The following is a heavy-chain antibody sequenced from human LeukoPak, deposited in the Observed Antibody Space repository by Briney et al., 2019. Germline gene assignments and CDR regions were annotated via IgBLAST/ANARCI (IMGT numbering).Heavy chain of an antibody. J-gene: IGHJ6*02. CDR3: ARVSSYDSSGYYPDVGYYYGMDV. CDR1: GFTFSDHH. CDR2: TRNKANSYTT. D-gene: IGHD3-22*01. V-gene: IGHV3-72*01. Sequence: PGGSLRLSCAASGFTFSDHHMDWVRQAPGKGLEWVGRTRNKANSYTTEYAASVKGRFTISRDDSKNSLYLQMNSLKTEDTAVYYCARVSSYDSSGYYPDVGYYYGMDVWGPGTTVTVSS.